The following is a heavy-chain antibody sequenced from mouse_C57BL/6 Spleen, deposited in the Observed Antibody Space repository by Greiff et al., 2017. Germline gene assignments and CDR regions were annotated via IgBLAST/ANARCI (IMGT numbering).Heavy chain of an antibody. V-gene: IGHV5-17*01. CDR1: GFTFSDYG. CDR3: ARDYGSRGYYFDY. Sequence: EVKLMESGGGLVKPGGSLKLSCAASGFTFSDYGMHWVRQAPEKGLEWVAYISSGSSTIYYADTVKGRFTISRDNAENTLFLQMTSLRSEDTAMYYCARDYGSRGYYFDYWGQGATLTVSS. CDR2: ISSGSSTI. J-gene: IGHJ2*01. D-gene: IGHD1-1*01.